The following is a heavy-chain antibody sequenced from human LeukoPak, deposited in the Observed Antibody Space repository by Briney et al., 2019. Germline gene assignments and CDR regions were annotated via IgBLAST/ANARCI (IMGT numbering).Heavy chain of an antibody. Sequence: ASVKVSCKASGYTFTSYYMHWVRQAPGQGLEWMGGIIPIFGTANYAQKFQGRVTITADKSTSTAYMELSSLRSEDTAVYYCARAFDSSGYYPYYFDYWGQGTVVTVSS. V-gene: IGHV1-69*06. CDR3: ARAFDSSGYYPYYFDY. J-gene: IGHJ4*02. CDR1: GYTFTSYY. D-gene: IGHD3-22*01. CDR2: IIPIFGTA.